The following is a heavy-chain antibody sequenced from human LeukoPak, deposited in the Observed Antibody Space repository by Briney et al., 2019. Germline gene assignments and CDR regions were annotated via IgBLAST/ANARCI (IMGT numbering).Heavy chain of an antibody. CDR2: ITGSGGSI. V-gene: IGHV3-23*01. D-gene: IGHD3-10*01. CDR1: GFTFSSYA. CDR3: AKYDSGSSVDY. J-gene: IGHJ4*02. Sequence: GGSLRLSCAASGFTFSSYAMSWVRQAPGKGLEWVSTITGSGGSIYNADSVKGRFTISRDNSKSTPYLEMNSLRAEDTAVYYCAKYDSGSSVDYWGQGTLVTVSS.